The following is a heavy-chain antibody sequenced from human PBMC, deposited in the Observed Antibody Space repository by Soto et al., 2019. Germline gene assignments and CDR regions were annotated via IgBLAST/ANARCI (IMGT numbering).Heavy chain of an antibody. CDR2: IIPIFGTA. D-gene: IGHD6-13*01. CDR1: GGTFSSYA. V-gene: IGHV1-69*13. J-gene: IGHJ6*02. CDR3: ARPEQQLVLRDYYYGMDV. Sequence: SVKVSCKASGGTFSSYAISWVRQAPGQGLEWMGGIIPIFGTANYAQKFQGRVTITAAESTSTAYMELSSLRSEDTAVYYCARPEQQLVLRDYYYGMDVWGQGTTVTVSS.